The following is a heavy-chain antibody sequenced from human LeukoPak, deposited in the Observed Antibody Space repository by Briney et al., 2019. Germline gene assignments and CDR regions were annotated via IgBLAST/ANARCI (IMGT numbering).Heavy chain of an antibody. V-gene: IGHV4-34*01. D-gene: IGHD3-10*01. CDR1: GGSFSGYY. CDR3: ARGVTMVRGAPTYYYYGMDV. CDR2: INHSGST. J-gene: IGHJ6*02. Sequence: SETLSLTCAVYGGSFSGYYWSWIRQPPGKGLEWIGEINHSGSTNYNPSLKSRVTISVDTSKSQFSLKLSSVTAADTAVYYCARGVTMVRGAPTYYYYGMDVWGQGTTVTVSS.